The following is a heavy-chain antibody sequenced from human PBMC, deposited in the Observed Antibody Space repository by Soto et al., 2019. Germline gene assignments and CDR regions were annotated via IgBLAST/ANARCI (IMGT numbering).Heavy chain of an antibody. J-gene: IGHJ3*02. V-gene: IGHV3-74*01. Sequence: EVQLVESGGDLVQPGGSRRLSCAASGFTFSRHWMHWVRRVPGKGLVWVSHINTDGGITGYADSVKGRFTISRDNAKNTLYLQMNGMRVEDTSVYYCTREAGYCSRTSCYRRAFDTWGQGTMVTVSS. CDR1: GFTFSRHW. CDR3: TREAGYCSRTSCYRRAFDT. CDR2: INTDGGIT. D-gene: IGHD2-2*01.